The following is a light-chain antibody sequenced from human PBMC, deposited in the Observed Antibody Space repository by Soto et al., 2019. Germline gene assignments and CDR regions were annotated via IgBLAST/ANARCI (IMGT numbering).Light chain of an antibody. CDR3: QSYNTARPT. Sequence: AIQVTQSPSSLSASVGDRVTITCRASQDIRNELSWYQQKPGKAPKFLIFAASNLQSGVPSRFSGSGSGTDFTLTISGLQPEDLATYYCQSYNTARPTFGQGTRLEIK. V-gene: IGKV1-6*01. J-gene: IGKJ5*01. CDR1: QDIRNE. CDR2: AAS.